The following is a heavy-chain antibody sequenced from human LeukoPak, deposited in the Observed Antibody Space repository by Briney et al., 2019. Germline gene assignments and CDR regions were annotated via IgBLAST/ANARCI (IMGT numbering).Heavy chain of an antibody. V-gene: IGHV4-38-2*02. D-gene: IGHD4-23*01. CDR1: GYSISSGYQ. CDR2: MHSGST. CDR3: ASHLVTQKLYNWFDP. Sequence: SETLSLTCTVSGYSISSGYQWGWIRQPPGKGLEWIGSMHSGSTYYNPSLKSRGIISIDTSKNQFSLQLSSVTAADTAVYYCASHLVTQKLYNWFDPWGQGTLVTVSS. J-gene: IGHJ5*02.